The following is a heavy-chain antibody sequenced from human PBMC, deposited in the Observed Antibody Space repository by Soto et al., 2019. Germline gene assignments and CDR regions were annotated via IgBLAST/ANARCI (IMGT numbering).Heavy chain of an antibody. J-gene: IGHJ4*02. CDR2: INPTSGGT. Sequence: QVQLVQSGAEVKKPGASVKVSCKTSGYTFAAYYIHWIRQAPGQGLEWMGWINPTSGGTVYAQNCQDRVTMTRDKSISTAYMELRRLNSDDTAVYYCARDPDYGDYWGYFFDSWGQGTPVTVSS. CDR1: GYTFAAYY. CDR3: ARDPDYGDYWGYFFDS. D-gene: IGHD4-17*01. V-gene: IGHV1-2*02.